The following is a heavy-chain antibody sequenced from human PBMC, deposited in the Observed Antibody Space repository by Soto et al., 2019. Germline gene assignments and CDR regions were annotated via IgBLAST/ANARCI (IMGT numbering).Heavy chain of an antibody. D-gene: IGHD6-25*01. V-gene: IGHV3-30*18. CDR1: GFTFSTFA. Sequence: GGSLSLSCAASGFTFSTFAMHWVRQAPGKGLEWVAVISYDGSNQYYAESLKGRFTIARDNSKNTLSLQMSSLRAEDTAVYYCAKDNAGYSSGSSFFDYWGQGTLVTVAS. CDR3: AKDNAGYSSGSSFFDY. CDR2: ISYDGSNQ. J-gene: IGHJ4*02.